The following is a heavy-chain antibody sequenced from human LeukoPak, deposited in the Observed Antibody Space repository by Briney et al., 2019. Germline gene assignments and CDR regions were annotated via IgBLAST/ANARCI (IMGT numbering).Heavy chain of an antibody. CDR1: GFTFSSYG. Sequence: GGSLRLSCAASGFTFSSYGMHWVRQAPGKGLEWVAVISYDGSNKYYADSVKGRFTISRDNSKNTLYLQMDSLRAEDTAVYYCAKANTIFGVVGFDYWGQGTLVTVSS. CDR3: AKANTIFGVVGFDY. J-gene: IGHJ4*02. D-gene: IGHD3-3*01. V-gene: IGHV3-30*18. CDR2: ISYDGSNK.